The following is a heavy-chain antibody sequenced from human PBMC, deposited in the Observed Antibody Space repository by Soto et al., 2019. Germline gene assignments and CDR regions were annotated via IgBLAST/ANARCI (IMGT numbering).Heavy chain of an antibody. V-gene: IGHV4-39*01. CDR3: ARHPSDFWFDP. J-gene: IGHJ5*02. CDR1: GGSISSSSYF. CDR2: IYYSGST. Sequence: SETLSLTCAVYGGSISSSSYFWGWIRQSPGKGLEWIGSIYYSGSTYYNPSLKSRVTVSVDTSKNQFSLKLSSVTAADTAVYYCARHPSDFWFDPWGQGTLVTVSS. D-gene: IGHD2-21*02.